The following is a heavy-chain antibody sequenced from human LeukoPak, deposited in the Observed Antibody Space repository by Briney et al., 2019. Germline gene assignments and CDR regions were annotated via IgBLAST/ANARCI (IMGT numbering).Heavy chain of an antibody. D-gene: IGHD6-19*01. CDR1: GFTFSNYA. J-gene: IGHJ4*02. CDR2: ISGSGGGT. V-gene: IGHV3-23*01. Sequence: PGGSLRLSCAASGFTFSNYAMSWVRQAPGKGLEWVSVISGSGGGTYYADSVKGRFTISRDNSKNTLFLQMNSLRAEDTAVYYCANQLIAVAGSHDYWGQGTLVTVSS. CDR3: ANQLIAVAGSHDY.